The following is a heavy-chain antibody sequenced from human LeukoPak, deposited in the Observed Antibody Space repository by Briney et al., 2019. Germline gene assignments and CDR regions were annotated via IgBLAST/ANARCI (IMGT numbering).Heavy chain of an antibody. CDR3: ATAESTSWPGFDY. D-gene: IGHD6-13*01. J-gene: IGHJ4*02. CDR2: ITAYNGHT. V-gene: IGHV1-18*01. CDR1: TYSLITYG. Sequence: ASVKVSGKASTYSLITYGISWGRQAHGQGLEWMGWITAYNGHTKYDQKFQGRVTMIIDTSTSIAYMELRSLSSDDTAVYYCATAESTSWPGFDYWGQGTLVTVSS.